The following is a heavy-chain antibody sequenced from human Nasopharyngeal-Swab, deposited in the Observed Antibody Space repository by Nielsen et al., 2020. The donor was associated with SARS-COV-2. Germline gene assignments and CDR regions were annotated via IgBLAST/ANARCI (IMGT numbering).Heavy chain of an antibody. Sequence: GESLKTSCAASGFTFSRYWIHWVRQAPGKGPMDVSNISPSDGTSTNYADSVRGRFTISRDNAKNTLYLQMNTLRADDTAVYYCARSSGWAFDYWGQGTPVTVSS. J-gene: IGHJ4*02. CDR2: ISPSDGTST. V-gene: IGHV3-74*01. CDR1: GFTFSRYW. D-gene: IGHD6-25*01. CDR3: ARSSGWAFDY.